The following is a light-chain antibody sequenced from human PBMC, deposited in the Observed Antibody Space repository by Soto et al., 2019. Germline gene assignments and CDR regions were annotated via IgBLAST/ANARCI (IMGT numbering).Light chain of an antibody. V-gene: IGKV3-15*01. J-gene: IGKJ2*01. Sequence: EIVMTQSPATLSVSPGERATLSCRASQSVSSNLAWYQQKPGQAPMLLIYGASTRATGMPARFSGSGSGTEFTLTISSVHSEDCAVDYCQQYNNLPLYTFGTGTKLEIQ. CDR3: QQYNNLPLYT. CDR2: GAS. CDR1: QSVSSN.